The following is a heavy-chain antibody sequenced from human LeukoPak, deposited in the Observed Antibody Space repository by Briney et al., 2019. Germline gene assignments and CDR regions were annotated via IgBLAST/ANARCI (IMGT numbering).Heavy chain of an antibody. CDR1: GFTFSDYI. J-gene: IGHJ4*02. Sequence: GGSLRLSCAASGFTFSDYIMNWVRQAPGKGLEWVSSISGGSSFIFYADSVKGRFTISRDNSKNTVYLQMDSLRFEDAAVYYCAHDLAYIRFDNWGQGTLVTVSS. D-gene: IGHD1-1*01. CDR2: ISGGSSFI. V-gene: IGHV3-21*04. CDR3: AHDLAYIRFDN.